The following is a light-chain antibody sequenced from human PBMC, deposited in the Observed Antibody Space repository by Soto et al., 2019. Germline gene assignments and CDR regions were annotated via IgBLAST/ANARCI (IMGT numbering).Light chain of an antibody. CDR3: QQYYTTPWT. CDR2: WAS. CDR1: QSVLFTSSNKNF. Sequence: TVMTQSPDSLAVSLGERATINCKSSQSVLFTSSNKNFLTWYQQKPGQPPKLLIYWASTRESGVPDRFSGSGSGTNFTLSISSLQAEDVAVYYCQQYYTTPWTFGQVTKVEIK. V-gene: IGKV4-1*01. J-gene: IGKJ1*01.